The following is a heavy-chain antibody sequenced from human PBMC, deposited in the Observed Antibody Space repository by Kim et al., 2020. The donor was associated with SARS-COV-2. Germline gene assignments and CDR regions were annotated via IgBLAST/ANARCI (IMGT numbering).Heavy chain of an antibody. D-gene: IGHD7-27*01. CDR2: IYYSGST. J-gene: IGHJ4*02. V-gene: IGHV4-39*01. CDR3: SALGSDH. Sequence: SETLSLTCTVSGGSISSSSYYWGWIRQPPGKGLEWIGSIYYSGSTYYNPSLKSRVTISVDTSKNQFSLKLSSVTAADTAVYYCSALGSDHWGQGTLVTVSS. CDR1: GGSISSSSYY.